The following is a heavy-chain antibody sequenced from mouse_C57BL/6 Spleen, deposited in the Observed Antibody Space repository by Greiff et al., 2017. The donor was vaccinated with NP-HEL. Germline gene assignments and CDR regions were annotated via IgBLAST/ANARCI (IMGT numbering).Heavy chain of an antibody. D-gene: IGHD2-4*01. Sequence: QVQLQQSGAELVKPGASVKLSCKASGYTFTEYTIHWVKQRSGQGLEWIGWFYPGSGSIKYNEKFEDKATLTADKSSSTVYMELSRLTSEDSAVYFCARHEERDYDYGQAWFAYWGQGTLVTVSA. CDR2: FYPGSGSI. V-gene: IGHV1-62-2*01. CDR1: GYTFTEYT. J-gene: IGHJ3*01. CDR3: ARHEERDYDYGQAWFAY.